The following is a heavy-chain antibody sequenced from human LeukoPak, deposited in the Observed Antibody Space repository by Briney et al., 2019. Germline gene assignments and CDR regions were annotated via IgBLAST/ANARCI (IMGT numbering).Heavy chain of an antibody. CDR1: GFTFSSYG. D-gene: IGHD6-6*01. J-gene: IGHJ6*02. CDR2: ISYDGSNK. CDR3: AKVLIAARRSYYYGMDV. Sequence: PGGSLRLSCAASGFTFSSYGMHWVRQAPGKGLEWVAVISYDGSNKYYADSVKGRFTISRDNSKNTLYLQMNSLRAEDTAVYYCAKVLIAARRSYYYGMDVWGQGTTVTVSS. V-gene: IGHV3-30*18.